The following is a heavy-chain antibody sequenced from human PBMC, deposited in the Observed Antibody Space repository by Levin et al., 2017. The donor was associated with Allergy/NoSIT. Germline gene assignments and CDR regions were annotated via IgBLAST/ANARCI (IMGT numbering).Heavy chain of an antibody. CDR3: TTEVKWNYRAFDN. V-gene: IGHV3-15*01. CDR2: IKSKADGGTT. Sequence: GESLKISCATSGFTFSDAWMNWVRQAPGKGLEWVGRIKSKADGGTTDYAAPAKGRFTISRDDSKNTLFLQWSSLKTEDTAVYYCTTEVKWNYRAFDNWGQGSLVTVSS. CDR1: GFTFSDAW. D-gene: IGHD1-7*01. J-gene: IGHJ4*02.